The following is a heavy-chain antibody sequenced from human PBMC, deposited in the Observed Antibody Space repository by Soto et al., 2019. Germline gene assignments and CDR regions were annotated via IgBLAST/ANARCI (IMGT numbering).Heavy chain of an antibody. CDR3: ARDASAYDWEIGGWYPRGFDP. V-gene: IGHV4-39*02. J-gene: IGHJ5*02. CDR2: IYYSGST. CDR1: GGSISSSSYY. Sequence: PSETLSLTCTVSGGSISSSSYYWGWIRQPPGKGLEWVGSIYYSGSTYYNPSLKSRVTISVDTSKNQFSLKLSSVTAADTAVYYCARDASAYDWEIGGWYPRGFDPWGQGTLVTVSS. D-gene: IGHD5-12*01.